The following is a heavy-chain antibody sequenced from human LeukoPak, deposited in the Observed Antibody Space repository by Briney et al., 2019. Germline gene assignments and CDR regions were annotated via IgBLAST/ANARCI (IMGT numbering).Heavy chain of an antibody. CDR2: INHSGST. CDR1: GGSISSGSYY. V-gene: IGHV4-39*07. CDR3: AREGQWLDFDY. D-gene: IGHD6-19*01. Sequence: SETLSLTCTVSGGSISSGSYYWSWIRQPPGKGLEWIGEINHSGSTNYNPSLKSRVTISVDTSKNQFSLKLSSVTAADTAVYYCAREGQWLDFDYWGQGALVTVSS. J-gene: IGHJ4*02.